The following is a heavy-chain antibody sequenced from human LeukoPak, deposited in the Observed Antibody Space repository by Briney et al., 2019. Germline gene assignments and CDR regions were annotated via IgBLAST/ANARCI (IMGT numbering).Heavy chain of an antibody. CDR1: GFTFSSYS. J-gene: IGHJ4*02. CDR3: AYSYGPYYYDY. D-gene: IGHD5-18*01. CDR2: ITSSSTNI. V-gene: IGHV3-48*01. Sequence: PGGSLRLSCAASGFTFSSYSMNWLRQAPGKGLEWVSYITSSSTNIYYADSVKGRFTISRDNAKNSLYLQMNSLRAEDTAVYYCAYSYGPYYYDYWGQGTLVTVSS.